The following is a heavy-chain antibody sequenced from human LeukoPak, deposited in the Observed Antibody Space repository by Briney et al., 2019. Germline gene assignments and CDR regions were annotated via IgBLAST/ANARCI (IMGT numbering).Heavy chain of an antibody. V-gene: IGHV4-59*01. Sequence: SETLSLTCSVSGDSMRSYSWTWIRQPPGKGPEWIGDIFYSGNTNYNPSLESRVTMSIDTSKNQFSLELTSLTSADTAVFYCASMSAWPWGQGTLVTVSS. CDR1: GDSMRSYS. J-gene: IGHJ4*02. CDR3: ASMSAWP. CDR2: IFYSGNT. D-gene: IGHD3-10*02.